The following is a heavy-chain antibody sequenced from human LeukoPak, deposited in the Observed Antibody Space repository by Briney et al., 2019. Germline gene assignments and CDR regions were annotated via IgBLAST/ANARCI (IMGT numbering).Heavy chain of an antibody. Sequence: GGSLRLSCAASGFTFSSYSFNWVRQAPGKGLESVSSINTVSSYIYYADSVRGRFTISRDNAENSLWLQMNSLRAEDSAVYYCARLRRISDRSGFYYYYDNWGQGTLVTVSS. CDR3: ARLRRISDRSGFYYYYDN. CDR1: GFTFSSYS. D-gene: IGHD3-22*01. J-gene: IGHJ4*02. CDR2: INTVSSYI. V-gene: IGHV3-21*01.